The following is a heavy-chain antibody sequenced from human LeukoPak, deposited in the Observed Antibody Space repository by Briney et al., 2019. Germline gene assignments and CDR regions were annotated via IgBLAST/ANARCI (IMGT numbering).Heavy chain of an antibody. CDR1: GYTFTSYD. CDR3: ARGGGCSSTSCYSNYYYMDV. J-gene: IGHJ6*03. Sequence: ASVKVSCKASGYTFTSYDINWVRQATGQGLEWMGWMNPNSGNTGYAQKFQGRVTTTRNTSISTAYMELSSLRSEDTAVYYCARGGGCSSTSCYSNYYYMDVWGKGTTVTVSS. V-gene: IGHV1-8*01. CDR2: MNPNSGNT. D-gene: IGHD2-2*01.